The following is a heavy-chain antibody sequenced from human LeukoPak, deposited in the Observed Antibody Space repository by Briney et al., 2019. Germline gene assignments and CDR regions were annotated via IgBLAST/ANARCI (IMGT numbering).Heavy chain of an antibody. CDR3: AKSISGWYKL. CDR1: GFTFSSYA. CDR2: ISGSGGST. V-gene: IGHV3-23*01. D-gene: IGHD6-19*01. J-gene: IGHJ4*02. Sequence: GGSLRPSCAASGFTFSSYAMSWVRQAPGKGLEWASAISGSGGSTYYADSVKGRFTISRDNSKNTLYLQMNSLRAEDTAVYYCAKSISGWYKLWGQGTLVTVSS.